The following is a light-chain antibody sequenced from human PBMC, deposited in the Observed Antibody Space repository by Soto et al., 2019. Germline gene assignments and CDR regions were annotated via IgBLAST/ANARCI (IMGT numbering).Light chain of an antibody. CDR3: QQYGSSRWT. CDR2: GAS. V-gene: IGKV3-15*01. Sequence: EIVMTQSPATLSVSPGERATLSCRASQSVSSNLAWYQQKPGQAPRLLIYGASTRATGIPARFSGSGSGTELTLTISSLQSEDFAVYYCQQYGSSRWTFGQGTKV. J-gene: IGKJ1*01. CDR1: QSVSSN.